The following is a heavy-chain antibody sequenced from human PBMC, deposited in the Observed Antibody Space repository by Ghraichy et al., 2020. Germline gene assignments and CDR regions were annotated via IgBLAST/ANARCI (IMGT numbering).Heavy chain of an antibody. V-gene: IGHV4-59*01. CDR2: IYYSGST. CDR3: AREKSSGMDV. CDR1: GDSISGYF. D-gene: IGHD3-16*02. Sequence: SCTVSGDSISGYFWNWIRQPPGKGLEWIGYIYYSGSTNYSPSLKSRTTISVDTSKNQFSLKLSSVTAADTAVYYCAREKSSGMDVWGQGTTVTVPS. J-gene: IGHJ6*02.